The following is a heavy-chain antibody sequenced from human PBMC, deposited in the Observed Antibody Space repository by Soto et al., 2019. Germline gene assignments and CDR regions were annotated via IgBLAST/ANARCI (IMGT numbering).Heavy chain of an antibody. CDR1: GGSISSYY. Sequence: PSETLSLTCTVSGGSISSYYWSWIRQPAGKGLEWIGYIYYSGSTNYNPSLKSRVTISVDTSKNQFSLKLSSVTAGDTAVYYCASLVITFGGAIAVPSSWGHGTLVTVSS. J-gene: IGHJ5*01. CDR2: IYYSGST. CDR3: ASLVITFGGAIAVPSS. D-gene: IGHD3-16*02. V-gene: IGHV4-59*01.